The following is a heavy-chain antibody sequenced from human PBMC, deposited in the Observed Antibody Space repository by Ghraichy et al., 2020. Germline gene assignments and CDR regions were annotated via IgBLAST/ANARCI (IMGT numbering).Heavy chain of an antibody. CDR3: ARAPRYSSSWYGNAFDI. CDR1: GGPFSSSA. D-gene: IGHD6-13*01. Sequence: SVKVSCKASGGPFSSSAISWVLQAPVQGLEWMGGIIPIFGTANYAQKFQGRVTITADESTSTAYMELSSLRSEDTAVYYCARAPRYSSSWYGNAFDIWGQVTMVTVSS. CDR2: IIPIFGTA. J-gene: IGHJ3*02. V-gene: IGHV1-69*13.